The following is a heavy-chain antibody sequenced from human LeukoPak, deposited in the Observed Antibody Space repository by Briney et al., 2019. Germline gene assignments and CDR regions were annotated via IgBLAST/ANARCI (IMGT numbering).Heavy chain of an antibody. Sequence: GGSLRLSCETSGSTFSRYAMHWVRQAPGKGLEWVAIISYEGKNKYYADSVKGRFTISRDNSKNTLYLHMNSLRADDTAVYYCAKQMTSEKAFDYWGQGTLVTVSS. D-gene: IGHD4-11*01. CDR2: ISYEGKNK. CDR3: AKQMTSEKAFDY. J-gene: IGHJ4*02. CDR1: GSTFSRYA. V-gene: IGHV3-30*18.